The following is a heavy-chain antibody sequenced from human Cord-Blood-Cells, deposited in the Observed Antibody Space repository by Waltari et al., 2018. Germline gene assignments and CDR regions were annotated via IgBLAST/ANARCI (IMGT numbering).Heavy chain of an antibody. V-gene: IGHV4-4*07. J-gene: IGHJ4*02. Sequence: QVQLQESGPGLVKPSETLSLTCTVSGGSISSYYWSWIRQPAGKGLEWIGRIYTSGSTNDNPSLKSRVTMSVDTSKNQFSLKLSSVTAADTAVYYCARQPSYYDFWSGHRAFDYWGQGTLVTVSS. CDR3: ARQPSYYDFWSGHRAFDY. CDR2: IYTSGST. CDR1: GGSISSYY. D-gene: IGHD3-3*01.